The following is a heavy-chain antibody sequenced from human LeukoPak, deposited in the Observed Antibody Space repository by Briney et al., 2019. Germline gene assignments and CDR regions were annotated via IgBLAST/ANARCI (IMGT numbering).Heavy chain of an antibody. Sequence: PGGSLRLSCAASGFTFSTYGMNWVRQAPGKGLEWVSYFSDSSSTIYYADSVKGRFTISRDNAQNSLYLQMSSLRAEDTAVYYCARRHGSGWFYFDYWGQGTLVTVSS. CDR3: ARRHGSGWFYFDY. CDR1: GFTFSTYG. D-gene: IGHD6-19*01. CDR2: FSDSSSTI. V-gene: IGHV3-48*01. J-gene: IGHJ4*02.